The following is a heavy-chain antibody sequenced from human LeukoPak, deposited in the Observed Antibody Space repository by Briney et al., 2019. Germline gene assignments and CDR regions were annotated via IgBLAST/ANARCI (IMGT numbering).Heavy chain of an antibody. J-gene: IGHJ4*02. Sequence: SETLSLTCTVSGGSISSYYWSWIRQPPGKGLEWLGYIYYSGSTNYNPSLKSRVTISVDTSKNQFSLKLSSVTAADTAVYYCARVGILTGLDYWGQGNLVTVSS. D-gene: IGHD3-9*01. CDR2: IYYSGST. V-gene: IGHV4-59*01. CDR1: GGSISSYY. CDR3: ARVGILTGLDY.